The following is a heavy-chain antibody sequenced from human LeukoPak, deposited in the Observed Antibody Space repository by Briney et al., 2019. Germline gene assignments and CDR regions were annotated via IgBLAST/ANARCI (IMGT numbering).Heavy chain of an antibody. CDR2: ISYDGSNK. V-gene: IGHV3-30*18. D-gene: IGHD6-13*01. CDR3: AKDATAGFSSTEAMDY. J-gene: IGHJ4*02. CDR1: GFTFSSYG. Sequence: GGSLRLSCTDSGFTFSSYGMHWVRQAPGKGLEWVAVISYDGSNKYYADSVKGRFTISRDNSKNTLYLQMNSLRAEDTALYYCAKDATAGFSSTEAMDYWGQGTLVTVSS.